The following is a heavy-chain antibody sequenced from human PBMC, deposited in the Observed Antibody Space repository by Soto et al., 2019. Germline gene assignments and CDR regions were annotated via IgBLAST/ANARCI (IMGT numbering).Heavy chain of an antibody. Sequence: ASVKVSCKASGYSFASSDINWVRQAAGQGLEWMGWMNPNSGKTDYVQKFQGRLTMTRNTSISTAYMELSSLRSEDTAVYYCARGASAGVVIIDYYYYGMDVWGQGTTVTVSS. CDR1: GYSFASSD. J-gene: IGHJ6*02. D-gene: IGHD3-3*01. CDR2: MNPNSGKT. CDR3: ARGASAGVVIIDYYYYGMDV. V-gene: IGHV1-8*01.